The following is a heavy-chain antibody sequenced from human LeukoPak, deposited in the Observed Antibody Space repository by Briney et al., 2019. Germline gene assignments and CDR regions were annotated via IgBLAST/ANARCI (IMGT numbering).Heavy chain of an antibody. J-gene: IGHJ5*02. CDR3: AREDCSSTSCSDSNWFDP. V-gene: IGHV4-39*07. Sequence: SETLSLTCTVSGGSISSSSYYWGWIRQPPGKGLEWIGSIYYSGSTYYNPSLKSRVTISVDTSKNQFSLKLSSVTAADTAVYYCAREDCSSTSCSDSNWFDPWGQGALVTVSS. CDR1: GGSISSSSYY. CDR2: IYYSGST. D-gene: IGHD2-2*01.